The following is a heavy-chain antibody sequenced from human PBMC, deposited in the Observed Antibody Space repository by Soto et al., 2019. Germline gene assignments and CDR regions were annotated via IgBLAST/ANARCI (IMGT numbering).Heavy chain of an antibody. Sequence: QVQLVESGGGVVQPGKSLRLSCEVSGFSFSNYGMHWVRQAPGRGLEWVAVMSYDGSARYHADSVTGRFTISRDNSKNTYYLQMNGLRGEDTAVYFCAVGLAATEIVRHWGQGTLVTVSS. CDR2: MSYDGSAR. V-gene: IGHV3-30*03. J-gene: IGHJ4*02. D-gene: IGHD2-15*01. CDR3: AVGLAATEIVRH. CDR1: GFSFSNYG.